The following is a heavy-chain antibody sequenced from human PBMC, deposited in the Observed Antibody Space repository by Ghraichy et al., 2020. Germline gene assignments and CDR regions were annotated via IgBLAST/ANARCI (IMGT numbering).Heavy chain of an antibody. D-gene: IGHD2-15*01. CDR2: ISGSGGTT. CDR1: GFTFSSYA. Sequence: GGSLRLSCATSGFTFSSYAMNWVRQAPGKGLAWVSSISGSGGTTYNADSVKGRFTISRDNSKNTLSLQMNNLSAEDTAVYYCAKTRNRGYCSGETCSSIYDAFDIWGQGTMVTVSS. V-gene: IGHV3-23*01. J-gene: IGHJ3*02. CDR3: AKTRNRGYCSGETCSSIYDAFDI.